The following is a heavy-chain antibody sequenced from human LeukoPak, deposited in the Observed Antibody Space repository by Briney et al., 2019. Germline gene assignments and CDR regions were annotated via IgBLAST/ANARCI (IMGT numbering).Heavy chain of an antibody. CDR3: AREGSSWNDAFDI. Sequence: GGSLRLSCAASGFPFNKYGMLWVRQAPGKGLEWLAVISYDGNEDYYADSVKGRFTISKDKSKDTVNLQLNSLRPEDTAVYYCAREGSSWNDAFDIWGQGTMVTVSS. D-gene: IGHD6-13*01. V-gene: IGHV3-30*03. CDR1: GFPFNKYG. J-gene: IGHJ3*02. CDR2: ISYDGNED.